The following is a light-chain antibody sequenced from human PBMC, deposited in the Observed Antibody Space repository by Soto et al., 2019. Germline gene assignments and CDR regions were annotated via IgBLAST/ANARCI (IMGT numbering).Light chain of an antibody. CDR3: QQYKNWPRT. CDR1: QSVSSN. CDR2: GAS. Sequence: EIVITQSPGTLSVSPGDTGTLSCRASQSVSSNLAWYQQKPGQAPRLLIYGASTRATGIPARFSGSGSGTEFTLIISSLQSEDFAVYYCQQYKNWPRTFGQGTKVDIK. J-gene: IGKJ1*01. V-gene: IGKV3-15*01.